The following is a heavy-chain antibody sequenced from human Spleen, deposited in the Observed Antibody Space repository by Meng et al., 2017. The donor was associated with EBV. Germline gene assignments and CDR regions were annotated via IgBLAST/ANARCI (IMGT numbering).Heavy chain of an antibody. CDR1: GGSSSSSSYF. CDR3: ARLLYSGYGYPDY. J-gene: IGHJ4*02. V-gene: IGHV4-39*01. CDR2: IYYSGST. Sequence: QLQLPESGPGLVKPSEALSLTCTVSGGSSSSSSYFWGWIRQPPGKGLEWIGTIYYSGSTYYNPSLESRVTISVDTSKNQFSLKLSSVTAADTAVYYCARLLYSGYGYPDYWGQGTLVTVSS. D-gene: IGHD5-12*01.